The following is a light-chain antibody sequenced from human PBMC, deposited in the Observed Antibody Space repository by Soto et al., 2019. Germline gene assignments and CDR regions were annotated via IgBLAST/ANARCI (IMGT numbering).Light chain of an antibody. Sequence: DIRMTQSPPSLSASVGDKITITCRASQDINNFLAWYQQKPGEVPKLLIYDASTLQSGASSRFSGSGSGAIFTLTINSLQPEDVGSYYCQRYDSVPRTFCQGTKVEVK. J-gene: IGKJ1*01. CDR2: DAS. CDR1: QDINNF. CDR3: QRYDSVPRT. V-gene: IGKV1-27*01.